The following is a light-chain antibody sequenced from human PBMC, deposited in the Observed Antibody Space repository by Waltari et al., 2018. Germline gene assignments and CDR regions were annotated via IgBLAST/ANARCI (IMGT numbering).Light chain of an antibody. CDR1: QGISSW. V-gene: IGKV1D-12*01. CDR2: TAS. Sequence: IQMTQSPSSVSVSVGDIVTITCRASQGISSWLAWYQQKPGEAPKLLIHTASILQSGVPSRFSGSGSGTDFTLTISSLQPEDLAVYYCQQANSFPLTFGPGTKVNIK. CDR3: QQANSFPLT. J-gene: IGKJ3*01.